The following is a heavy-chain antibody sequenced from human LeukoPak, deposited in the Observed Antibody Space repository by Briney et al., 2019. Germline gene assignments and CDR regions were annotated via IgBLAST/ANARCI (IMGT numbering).Heavy chain of an antibody. J-gene: IGHJ5*02. CDR3: ARAHLAAAAKGDWFAP. CDR1: GGSFSGYY. V-gene: IGHV4-34*01. D-gene: IGHD6-13*01. Sequence: SETLSLTCAVYGGSFSGYYWSWIRQPPGKGLEWIGEINHSGSTNYNPSLKSRVTISVDTSKNQFSLKLSSVTAADTAVYYCARAHLAAAAKGDWFAPGAREPWSPSPQ. CDR2: INHSGST.